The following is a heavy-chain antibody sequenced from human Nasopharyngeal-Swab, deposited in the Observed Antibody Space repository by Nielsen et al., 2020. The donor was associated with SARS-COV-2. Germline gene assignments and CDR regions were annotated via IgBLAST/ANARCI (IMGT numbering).Heavy chain of an antibody. Sequence: SVKVSCKASGGTFSSYAISWVRQAPGQGLEWMGGIIPIFGTAIYAQKFQGRVTMTEDTSTDTAYMELSSLTSEDTAVYYCTTVAGSYGRFDYWGQGTLVTVSS. J-gene: IGHJ4*02. CDR1: GGTFSSYA. CDR3: TTVAGSYGRFDY. D-gene: IGHD1-26*01. CDR2: IIPIFGTA. V-gene: IGHV1-69*06.